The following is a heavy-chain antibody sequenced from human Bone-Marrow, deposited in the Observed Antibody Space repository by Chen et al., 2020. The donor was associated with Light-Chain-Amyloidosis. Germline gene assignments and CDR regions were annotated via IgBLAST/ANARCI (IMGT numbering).Heavy chain of an antibody. CDR3: ARGTDRGYSGYDSTIFDY. Sequence: QVQLVQSAAGVQKPGASVKVSCKASGYTFTGYSMHWVRHVPGQGLDWMGWINPNSGGRNYALTFQGRVSMTRDTSISTPYMGLRRLRSDDTVVYYCARGTDRGYSGYDSTIFDYWGQGTLVTVSS. CDR1: GYTFTGYS. CDR2: INPNSGGR. D-gene: IGHD5-12*01. J-gene: IGHJ4*02. V-gene: IGHV1-2*02.